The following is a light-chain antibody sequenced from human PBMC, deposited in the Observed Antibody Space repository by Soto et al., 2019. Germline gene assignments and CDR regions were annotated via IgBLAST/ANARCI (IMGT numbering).Light chain of an antibody. J-gene: IGKJ1*01. CDR1: QSVSSNY. CDR3: VQYGGLPRT. CDR2: GAS. V-gene: IGKV3-20*01. Sequence: EIVLTQSPGTLSLSPGERATLSCRATQSVSSNYLAWYQQKSGQAPRLLIYGASSRATGIPDRFSGGGSGTDFTLTITRLEPEDFAVYFCVQYGGLPRTCGQGTKVEIK.